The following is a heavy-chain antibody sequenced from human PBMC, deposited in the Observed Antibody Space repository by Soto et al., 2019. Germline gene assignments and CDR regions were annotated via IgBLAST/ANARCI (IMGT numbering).Heavy chain of an antibody. CDR1: GYTFTSYG. Sequence: ASVKVSCKAFGYTFTSYGISWVRQAPGQGLEWMGWISAYNGNTNYAQKLQGRVTMTTDTSTSTAYMELRSLRSDDTAVYYCARRGDYSNYYYGMDVWGQGTTVTVSS. D-gene: IGHD4-4*01. CDR2: ISAYNGNT. J-gene: IGHJ6*02. V-gene: IGHV1-18*01. CDR3: ARRGDYSNYYYGMDV.